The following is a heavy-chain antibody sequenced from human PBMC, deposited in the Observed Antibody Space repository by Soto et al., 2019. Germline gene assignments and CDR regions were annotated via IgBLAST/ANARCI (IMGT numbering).Heavy chain of an antibody. CDR3: AAVGQITMVRGVITNKWFDP. CDR1: GFTFTSSA. J-gene: IGHJ5*02. Sequence: ASVKVSCKASGFTFTSSAVQWVRQARGQRLEWIGWIVVGSGNTNYAQKFQERVTITRDMSTSTAYMELSSLRSEDTAVYYCAAVGQITMVRGVITNKWFDPWGQGTLVTVCS. D-gene: IGHD3-10*01. V-gene: IGHV1-58*01. CDR2: IVVGSGNT.